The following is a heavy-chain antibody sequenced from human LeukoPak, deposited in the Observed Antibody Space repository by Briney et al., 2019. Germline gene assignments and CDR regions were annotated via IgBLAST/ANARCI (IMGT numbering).Heavy chain of an antibody. J-gene: IGHJ4*02. CDR2: ISSSSSYV. Sequence: GGSLRLSCAASGFTVSSYSMNWVRQAPGKGLEWVSSISSSSSYVYYADSVKGRFTISRDNAKNSLYLQMNSLRAEDTAVYYCAREKVVVPASKGFDYWGQGTLVTVSS. CDR3: AREKVVVPASKGFDY. CDR1: GFTVSSYS. V-gene: IGHV3-21*01. D-gene: IGHD2-2*01.